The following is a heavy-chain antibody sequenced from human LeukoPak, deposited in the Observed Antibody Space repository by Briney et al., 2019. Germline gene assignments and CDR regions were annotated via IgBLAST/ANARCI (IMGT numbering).Heavy chain of an antibody. CDR1: GGSISSYY. Sequence: SETLSLTCTVSGGSISSYYWSWIRQPPGKGLEWIGYIYYSGSTNYNPSLKSRVTISVDTSKNQFSLKLSSVTAADTAVYYCARHWGSNWFDPWGQGTLVTVSS. CDR3: ARHWGSNWFDP. J-gene: IGHJ5*02. V-gene: IGHV4-59*08. CDR2: IYYSGST. D-gene: IGHD7-27*01.